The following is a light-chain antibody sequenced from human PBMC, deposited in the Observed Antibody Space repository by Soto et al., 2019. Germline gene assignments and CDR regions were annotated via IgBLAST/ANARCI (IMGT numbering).Light chain of an antibody. J-gene: IGKJ4*01. CDR1: QSVSSS. Sequence: DIQMTQSPSSLSASVGDRVIITCRPSQSVSSSLAWYQQKPGEAPKLVIYGASSLESGVPSRFSGSESGTEFTLTISSLQPDDFATYYCQQYKSFPLTFGGGTKVEIK. CDR3: QQYKSFPLT. CDR2: GAS. V-gene: IGKV1-5*01.